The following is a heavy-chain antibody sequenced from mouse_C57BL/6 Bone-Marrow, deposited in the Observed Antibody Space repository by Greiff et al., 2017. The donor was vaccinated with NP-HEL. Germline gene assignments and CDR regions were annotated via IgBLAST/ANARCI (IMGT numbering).Heavy chain of an antibody. CDR3: ARDDGYCGAMDY. CDR1: GFTFSDYG. CDR2: ISNLAYSI. D-gene: IGHD2-3*01. V-gene: IGHV5-15*01. J-gene: IGHJ4*01. Sequence: EVKLMESGGGLVQPGGSLKLSCAASGFTFSDYGMAWVRQAPRKGLEWVAFISNLAYSIYYADTVTGRFTISRDNAKNTLYLEMSSLRSEDTAMYYCARDDGYCGAMDYWGQGTSVTVSS.